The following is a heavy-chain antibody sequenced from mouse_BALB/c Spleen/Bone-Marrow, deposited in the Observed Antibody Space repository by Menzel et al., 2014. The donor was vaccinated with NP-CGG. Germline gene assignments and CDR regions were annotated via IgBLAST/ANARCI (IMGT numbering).Heavy chain of an antibody. Sequence: EVQLQQSGPELVKPGASVKLSCTASGFNIKDSYMHWVKQRPEQGLEWIGSIYPANGNTKYDPKFQGKATITADTSSNTAYLQLSSLTSEDTAVYYCARGLLQYYYAMDYWGQGTSVTVSS. CDR1: GFNIKDSY. CDR2: IYPANGNT. D-gene: IGHD2-3*01. CDR3: ARGLLQYYYAMDY. V-gene: IGHV14-3*02. J-gene: IGHJ4*01.